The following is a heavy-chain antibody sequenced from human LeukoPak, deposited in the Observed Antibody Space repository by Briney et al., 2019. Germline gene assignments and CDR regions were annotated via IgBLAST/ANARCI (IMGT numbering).Heavy chain of an antibody. D-gene: IGHD3-22*01. CDR3: ARGPTYYDSSGYRLEY. J-gene: IGHJ4*02. CDR2: INPSNGGT. CDR1: GYAFSGYY. V-gene: IGHV1-2*02. Sequence: ASVKVSCKASGYAFSGYYMHWVRQAPGQGLEWMGWINPSNGGTNYAQNFQGRVTMTRDTSISTAYMELSSLTSDDTAVYYCARGPTYYDSSGYRLEYWRQGTLVTVSS.